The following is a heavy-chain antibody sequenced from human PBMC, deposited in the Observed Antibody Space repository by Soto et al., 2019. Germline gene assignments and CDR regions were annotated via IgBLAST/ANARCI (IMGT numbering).Heavy chain of an antibody. CDR3: ARVLTGSTWLPFDY. D-gene: IGHD6-19*01. Sequence: QVQRQQSGPGLVKPSQTLSLTCAISGDSVSSNGAAWNWVRQSPSRGLEWLGRTYYRSKWYNDXAVSVKSRFTXXRXTHXNQLSLQLNSVTPEDTAVYYCARVLTGSTWLPFDYWGQGTLVTVSS. J-gene: IGHJ4*02. CDR1: GDSVSSNGAA. V-gene: IGHV6-1*01. CDR2: TYYRSKWYN.